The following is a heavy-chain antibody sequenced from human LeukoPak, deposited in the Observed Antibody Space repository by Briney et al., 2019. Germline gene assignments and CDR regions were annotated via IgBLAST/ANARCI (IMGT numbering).Heavy chain of an antibody. J-gene: IGHJ4*02. Sequence: HPGGSLRLSCAASGFTFSSYWMSWVRQAPGKGLEWVANIKQDGSEKYYVDSVKGRFTISRDNAKNSLYLQMNSLRAEDTAVYYCARDDHYCSITSCYYFDYWGQGTLVTVSS. D-gene: IGHD2-2*01. V-gene: IGHV3-7*01. CDR3: ARDDHYCSITSCYYFDY. CDR2: IKQDGSEK. CDR1: GFTFSSYW.